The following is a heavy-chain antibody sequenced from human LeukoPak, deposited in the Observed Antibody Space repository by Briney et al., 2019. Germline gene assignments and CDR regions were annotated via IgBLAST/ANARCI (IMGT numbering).Heavy chain of an antibody. CDR2: INHSGST. CDR3: ARGTARFN. J-gene: IGHJ4*02. CDR1: GFTFSNAW. Sequence: GSLRLSCAASGFTFSNAWMSWVRQAPGKGLEWVGEINHSGSTNYNPSLKSRVTISVDTSKNQFSLKLSSVTAADTAVYYCARGTARFNWGQGTLVTVSS. V-gene: IGHV4-34*01.